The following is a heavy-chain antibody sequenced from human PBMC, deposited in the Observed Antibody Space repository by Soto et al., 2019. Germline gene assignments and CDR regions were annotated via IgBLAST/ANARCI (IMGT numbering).Heavy chain of an antibody. D-gene: IGHD6-19*01. Sequence: PGGSLRLSCAASGFTFSSYAMSWVRQAPGKGLEWVSAISGSGGSTYYADSVKGRFTISRDNSKNTLYLQMNSLRAEDTAVYYCAKDRGIAVAAIDAFDIWGQGSLVTVSS. J-gene: IGHJ3*02. CDR1: GFTFSSYA. CDR3: AKDRGIAVAAIDAFDI. CDR2: ISGSGGST. V-gene: IGHV3-23*01.